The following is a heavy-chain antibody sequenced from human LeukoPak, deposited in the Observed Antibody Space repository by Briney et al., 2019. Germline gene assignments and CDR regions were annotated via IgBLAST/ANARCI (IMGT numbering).Heavy chain of an antibody. Sequence: GGSLRLSCAASGFTFSSYGMHWVRQAPGKGLERVAVIWYDGSNKYYADSVKGRFTISRDNSKNTLYLQMNSLRAEDTAVYYCARDSESGYSYGASLHYWGQGTLVTVSS. CDR3: ARDSESGYSYGASLHY. CDR1: GFTFSSYG. D-gene: IGHD5-18*01. J-gene: IGHJ4*02. CDR2: IWYDGSNK. V-gene: IGHV3-33*01.